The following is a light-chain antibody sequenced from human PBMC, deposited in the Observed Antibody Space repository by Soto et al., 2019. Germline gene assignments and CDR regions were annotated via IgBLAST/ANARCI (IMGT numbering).Light chain of an antibody. Sequence: EIVMTQSPATLSVSPGERVTLSCRASESLSTYLAWYQQKPGQAPRLLIYGASTKATGIPSRCSGSGSATDFTLTISSLQSEDFAVYYCQSYNDWPFTFGQGTKLEI. CDR1: ESLSTY. CDR2: GAS. CDR3: QSYNDWPFT. V-gene: IGKV3-15*01. J-gene: IGKJ2*01.